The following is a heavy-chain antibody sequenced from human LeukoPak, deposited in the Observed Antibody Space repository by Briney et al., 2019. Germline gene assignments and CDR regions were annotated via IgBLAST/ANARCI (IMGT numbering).Heavy chain of an antibody. CDR3: ARDTIAVAGLDYFDY. Sequence: GGSLRLSCAASGFTFSSYGMHWVRQAPGKGLEWVAVIWYDGSNKYYADSVKGRFTFSRDNSKNTLYLQMNSLRAEDTAVYYCARDTIAVAGLDYFDYWGQGTLVTVSS. CDR1: GFTFSSYG. D-gene: IGHD6-19*01. CDR2: IWYDGSNK. J-gene: IGHJ4*02. V-gene: IGHV3-33*01.